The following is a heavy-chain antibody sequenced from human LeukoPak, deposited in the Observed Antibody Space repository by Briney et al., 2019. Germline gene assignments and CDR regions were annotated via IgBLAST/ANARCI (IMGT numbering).Heavy chain of an antibody. CDR3: ARRVVVAALGY. D-gene: IGHD2-15*01. CDR2: INHSGST. CDR1: GGSLGGYY. V-gene: IGHV4-34*01. J-gene: IGHJ4*02. Sequence: SETPSLTCAVYGGSLGGYYWSWIRQPPGKGLEWIGEINHSGSTNYNPSLKSRVTISVDASKKQFSLTLSSVTAADTAVYYCARRVVVAALGYWGQGALVTVSS.